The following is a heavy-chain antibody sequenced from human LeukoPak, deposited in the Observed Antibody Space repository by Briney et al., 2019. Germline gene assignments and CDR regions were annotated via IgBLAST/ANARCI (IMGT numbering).Heavy chain of an antibody. Sequence: GASVKVSCKASGYIFTSYYMHWVRQAPGQGLEWMGIINPSGGSTSYAQKFQGRVTMTRDTSTSTVYMELSSLRSEDTAVYYCAREGLGYCSSTSCYGDWYFDLWGRGTLVTVSS. CDR2: INPSGGST. CDR1: GYIFTSYY. CDR3: AREGLGYCSSTSCYGDWYFDL. D-gene: IGHD2-2*01. V-gene: IGHV1-46*01. J-gene: IGHJ2*01.